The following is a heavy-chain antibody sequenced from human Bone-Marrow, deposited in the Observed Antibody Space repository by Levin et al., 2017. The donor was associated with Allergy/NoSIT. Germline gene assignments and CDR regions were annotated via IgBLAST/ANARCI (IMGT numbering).Heavy chain of an antibody. CDR3: ARQMIKWRSDDSGSGTYLDY. Sequence: SETLSLTCTVSGGSISSYYWSWIRQPPGKGLEWIGNIYHRGSTNYNPSLKSRVTISGDTSKNQFSLRLTSVTAADAAVYYCARQMIKWRSDDSGSGTYLDYWGQGTLVTVSS. CDR1: GGSISSYY. V-gene: IGHV4-59*08. D-gene: IGHD3-10*01. CDR2: IYHRGST. J-gene: IGHJ4*02.